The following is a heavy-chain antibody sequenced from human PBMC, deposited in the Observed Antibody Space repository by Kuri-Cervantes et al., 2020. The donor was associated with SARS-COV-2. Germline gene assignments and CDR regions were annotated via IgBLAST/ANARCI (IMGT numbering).Heavy chain of an antibody. CDR3: ARDNTYYDSSGYYYYYYGVDV. Sequence: GESLKISCAASGFTFSSYDMHWVRQATGKGLEWVSAIGTAGDTYYPGSVKGRFTISRDNSKNTLYLQMNSLTAEDPAVYFCARDNTYYDSSGYYYYYYGVDVWGQGTTVTVSS. CDR2: IGTAGDT. V-gene: IGHV3-13*01. D-gene: IGHD3-22*01. J-gene: IGHJ6*02. CDR1: GFTFSSYD.